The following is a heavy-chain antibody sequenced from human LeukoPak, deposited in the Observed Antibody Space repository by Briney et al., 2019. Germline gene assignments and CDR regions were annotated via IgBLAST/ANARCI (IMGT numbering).Heavy chain of an antibody. J-gene: IGHJ4*01. V-gene: IGHV4-38-2*02. CDR1: GYSISSGYY. CDR2: ICRSGST. CDR3: ARGGGIAAAESYYFDY. D-gene: IGHD6-13*01. Sequence: PSETLSLTCTVSGYSISSGYYWGWIRQPPGRGLEWIGSICRSGSTYYNPSLKRRVTISVATSKNQFSLKLSSVTAADTAVYYCARGGGIAAAESYYFDYWSQRTLVTVSS.